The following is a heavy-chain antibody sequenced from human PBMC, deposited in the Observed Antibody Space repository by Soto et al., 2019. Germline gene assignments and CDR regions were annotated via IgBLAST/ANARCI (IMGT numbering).Heavy chain of an antibody. CDR1: GFTFSSYA. V-gene: IGHV3-23*01. Sequence: GGSLRLSCAASGFTFSSYAMSWVRQAPGKGLEWVSAISGSGGSTYYADSVKGRFTISRDNSKNTLYLQMNSLRAEDTAVYYCAGTRGGVVRGGAKRHWGQGTLVTVSS. CDR2: ISGSGGST. CDR3: AGTRGGVVRGGAKRH. J-gene: IGHJ4*02. D-gene: IGHD3-10*01.